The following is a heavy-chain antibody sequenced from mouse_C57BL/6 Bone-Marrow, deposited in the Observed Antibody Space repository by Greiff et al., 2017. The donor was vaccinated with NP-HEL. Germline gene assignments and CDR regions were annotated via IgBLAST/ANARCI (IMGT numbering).Heavy chain of an antibody. V-gene: IGHV5-4*03. J-gene: IGHJ2*01. CDR1: GFTFSSYA. CDR3: ARAGLGPYYFDY. D-gene: IGHD4-1*01. CDR2: ISDGGSYT. Sequence: DVMLVESGGGLVKPGGSLKLSCAASGFTFSSYAMSWVRQTPEKRLEWVATISDGGSYTYYPDNVKGRFTISRGNAKNNLYLQMSHLKSEDTAMYYCARAGLGPYYFDYWGQGTTLTVSS.